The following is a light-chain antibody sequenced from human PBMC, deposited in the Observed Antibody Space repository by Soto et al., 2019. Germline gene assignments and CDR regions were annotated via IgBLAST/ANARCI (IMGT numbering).Light chain of an antibody. Sequence: QSVMTQPPSVSAAPGQKVTISCSGSSSNIGGNSVSWYQQLPGTAPKLLIYDDNKRPSGIPDRFSGSKSGTSASLAISGLRSEDEADYYCAAWDDSLSSPVFGGGTKLTVL. CDR3: AAWDDSLSSPV. J-gene: IGLJ3*02. CDR2: DDN. V-gene: IGLV1-51*01. CDR1: SSNIGGNS.